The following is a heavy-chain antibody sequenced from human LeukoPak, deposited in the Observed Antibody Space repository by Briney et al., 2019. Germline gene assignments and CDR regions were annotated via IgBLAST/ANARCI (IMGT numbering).Heavy chain of an antibody. D-gene: IGHD3-10*02. CDR3: AELGITMIGGV. V-gene: IGHV3-23*01. J-gene: IGHJ6*04. CDR1: GFTFSSYG. Sequence: PGGSLRLSCAASGFTFSSYGMSWVRQAPGKGLEWVSAISGSGGSTYYADSVKGRFTISRDNAKNSLYLQMNSLRAEDTAVYYCAELGITMIGGVWGKGTTVTIFS. CDR2: ISGSGGST.